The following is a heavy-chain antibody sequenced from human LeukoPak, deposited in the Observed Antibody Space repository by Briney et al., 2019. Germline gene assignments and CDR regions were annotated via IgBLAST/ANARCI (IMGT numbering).Heavy chain of an antibody. CDR2: IIPIFGTA. J-gene: IGHJ3*01. D-gene: IGHD3-10*01. CDR3: ARESRLAARSPGS. V-gene: IGHV1-69*13. CDR1: GGTFSSYA. Sequence: GASVKVSCKASGGTFSSYAISWVRQAPGQGLEWMGGIIPIFGTANYAQKFQGRVTITADESTSTAYMELSSLRSEDTAVYYCARESRLAARSPGSWGQGTMVTVSS.